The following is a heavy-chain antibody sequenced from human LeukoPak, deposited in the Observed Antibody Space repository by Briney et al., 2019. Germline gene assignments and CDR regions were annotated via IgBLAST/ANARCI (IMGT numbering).Heavy chain of an antibody. Sequence: SETLSLTCAVYGGSFSGYYWSWIRQPPGKGLEWIGYIYYSGSTKYNPSLKSRVTISVDTSKNQFSLRLSSVTAADTAVYYCARGGYNPFDYWGQGTLVTVSS. V-gene: IGHV4-59*01. CDR3: ARGGYNPFDY. CDR2: IYYSGST. J-gene: IGHJ4*02. CDR1: GGSFSGYY. D-gene: IGHD5-24*01.